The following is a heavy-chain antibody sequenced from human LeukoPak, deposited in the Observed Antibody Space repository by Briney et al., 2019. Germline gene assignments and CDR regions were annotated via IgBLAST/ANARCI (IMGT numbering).Heavy chain of an antibody. Sequence: GGSLRLSCAASGFTFSSYAMSWVRQAPGKGLEWVSAFSGSGGSTYYADSVKGRFTISRDNSKNTLYLQMNSLRAEDTAVYYCAKDREIVVVPGIFDYWGQGTLVTVPS. CDR3: AKDREIVVVPGIFDY. D-gene: IGHD2-21*01. J-gene: IGHJ4*02. CDR2: FSGSGGST. CDR1: GFTFSSYA. V-gene: IGHV3-23*01.